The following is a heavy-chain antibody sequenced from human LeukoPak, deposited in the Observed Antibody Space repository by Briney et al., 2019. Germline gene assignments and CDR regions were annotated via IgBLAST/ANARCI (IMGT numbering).Heavy chain of an antibody. J-gene: IGHJ3*02. V-gene: IGHV3-53*01. D-gene: IGHD3-22*01. CDR3: ARDLGRYDSNQGPLDAFDI. CDR2: IYTGGST. Sequence: QSGGSLRLSCAASGFTFRNYAMTWVRQAPGRGLEWVSVIYTGGSTYYADSVKGRFTISRDNSKNTLYLQMNSLRAEDTAVYYCARDLGRYDSNQGPLDAFDIWGQGTMVTVSS. CDR1: GFTFRNYA.